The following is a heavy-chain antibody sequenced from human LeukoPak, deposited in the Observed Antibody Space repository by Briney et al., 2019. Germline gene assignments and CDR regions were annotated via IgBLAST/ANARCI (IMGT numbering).Heavy chain of an antibody. D-gene: IGHD1-14*01. CDR3: ARGVEPLAANTLAY. CDR2: ITGSGTSS. Sequence: PGGSLRLSCAASGFTFTNYAMNWVRQAPGKGLEWVSVITGSGTSSYHAESVQDRFTISRDNSKNTLYLEMNSLSPDDTAVYYCARGVEPLAANTLAYWGQGTLVTVSS. J-gene: IGHJ4*02. CDR1: GFTFTNYA. V-gene: IGHV3-23*01.